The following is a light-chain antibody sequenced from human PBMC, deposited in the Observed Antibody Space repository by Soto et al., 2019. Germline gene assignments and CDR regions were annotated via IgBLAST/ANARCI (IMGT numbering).Light chain of an antibody. J-gene: IGLJ1*01. CDR1: SSDVGGYNY. CDR2: DVS. CDR3: SSYTSSITLYV. V-gene: IGLV2-14*01. Sequence: QSALTQPASVSGSPGQSITISCTGTSSDVGGYNYVSWYQQHPGKAPKLMIYDVSNRPSGVSNRFSGSKSGNTASLTISGRQAEDEADYYCSSYTSSITLYVFGTGTKLTVL.